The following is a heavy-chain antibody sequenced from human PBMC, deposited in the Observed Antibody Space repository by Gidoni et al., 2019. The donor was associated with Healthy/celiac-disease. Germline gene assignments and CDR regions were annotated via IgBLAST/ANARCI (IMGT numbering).Heavy chain of an antibody. V-gene: IGHV3-9*01. CDR3: AKDLYSSGWYYYYGMDV. CDR2: ISWNSGSI. J-gene: IGHJ6*02. Sequence: EVQLVESGGGLVQPGRSLRLSCAASGFTFDAYAMHWVRQAPGKGLEWVSGISWNSGSIGYADSVKGRFTISRDNAKNSLYLQMNSLRAEDTALYYCAKDLYSSGWYYYYGMDVWGQGTTVTVSS. CDR1: GFTFDAYA. D-gene: IGHD6-19*01.